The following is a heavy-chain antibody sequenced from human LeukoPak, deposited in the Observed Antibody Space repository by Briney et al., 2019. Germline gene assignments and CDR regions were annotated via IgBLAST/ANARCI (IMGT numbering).Heavy chain of an antibody. CDR3: ARDSKWIQPSLDY. V-gene: IGHV3-7*01. D-gene: IGHD5-18*01. CDR2: IKQDGSEK. CDR1: GFTFSEYW. Sequence: PGGSLRLSCAASGFTFSEYWMSWVRQAPGKELEWVANIKQDGSEKYYVDSVKGRFTISRDNAKNSLFLQMNSLRAEDTAVYYCARDSKWIQPSLDYWGQGTLVTVSS. J-gene: IGHJ4*02.